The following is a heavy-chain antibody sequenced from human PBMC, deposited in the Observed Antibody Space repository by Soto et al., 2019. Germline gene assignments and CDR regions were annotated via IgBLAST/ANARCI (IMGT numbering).Heavy chain of an antibody. D-gene: IGHD5-12*01. CDR2: ISYDGSNK. J-gene: IGHJ5*02. V-gene: IGHV3-30*18. CDR1: GSTFSSYG. Sequence: GGSLRLSCAASGSTFSSYGMHWVRQAPGKGLEWVAVISYDGSNKYYADSVKGRFTISRDNSKNTLYLQMNSLRAADTAVYYCAKDSGYDFSWFDPWGQGTQVTVSS. CDR3: AKDSGYDFSWFDP.